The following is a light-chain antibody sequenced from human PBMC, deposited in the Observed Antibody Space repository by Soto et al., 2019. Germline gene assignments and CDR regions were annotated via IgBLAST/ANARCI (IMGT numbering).Light chain of an antibody. CDR3: QQSYSSPPT. CDR2: AAS. CDR1: QSISNY. Sequence: DIQMTQSPSSLSASVGDRVTITCRASQSISNYLNWYQHKPGKAPNLLIYAASTLQSGVPSRFSGSRSGTDFTLTITHLQPEDFASYYCQQSYSSPPTFGQGIKLEIK. V-gene: IGKV1-39*01. J-gene: IGKJ2*01.